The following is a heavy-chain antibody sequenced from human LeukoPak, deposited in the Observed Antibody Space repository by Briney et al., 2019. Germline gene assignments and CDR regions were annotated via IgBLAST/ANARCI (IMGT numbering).Heavy chain of an antibody. V-gene: IGHV3-30-3*01. Sequence: PGGSLRLSCAASGFTFSSYAMHWVRQAPGKGLEWVAVISYDGSNKYYADSVKGRFTISRDNSKNTLYLQMNSLRAEDTAVYYCARGELSYFDYWGQGTLVTVSS. CDR2: ISYDGSNK. CDR3: ARGELSYFDY. D-gene: IGHD3-16*02. CDR1: GFTFSSYA. J-gene: IGHJ4*02.